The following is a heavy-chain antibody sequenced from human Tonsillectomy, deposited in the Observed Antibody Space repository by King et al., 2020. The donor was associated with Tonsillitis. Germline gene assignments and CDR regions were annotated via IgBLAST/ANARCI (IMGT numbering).Heavy chain of an antibody. J-gene: IGHJ4*02. D-gene: IGHD6-19*01. Sequence: VQLVESGGGLVQPGGSLRLSCAASGFTFSRFAMNWVRQAPGKGLEWVSTISGSGGSTYYADSVKGRFIISRDNSKNTLYLQMDSLRAEDTAVYYCAKGGSGWYGGLDYWGQGTLVTVSS. CDR1: GFTFSRFA. V-gene: IGHV3-23*04. CDR3: AKGGSGWYGGLDY. CDR2: ISGSGGST.